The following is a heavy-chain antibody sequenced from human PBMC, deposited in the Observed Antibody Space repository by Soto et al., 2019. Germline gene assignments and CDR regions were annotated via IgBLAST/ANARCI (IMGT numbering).Heavy chain of an antibody. J-gene: IGHJ1*01. D-gene: IGHD6-19*01. CDR3: ARPSSGYVQH. CDR2: IYPGDSDT. CDR1: GYSFTSYW. V-gene: IGHV5-51*01. Sequence: PGESLKISCKGSGYSFTSYWIAWVRQMPGQGLECMGIIYPGDSDTRYSPSFQGQVTISVDRSINTAYLQWSSLKASDTAMYYCARPSSGYVQHWGPGTLVTVSS.